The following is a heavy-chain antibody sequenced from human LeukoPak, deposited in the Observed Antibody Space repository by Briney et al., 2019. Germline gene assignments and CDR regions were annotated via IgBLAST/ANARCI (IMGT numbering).Heavy chain of an antibody. CDR3: AREYDSGSYFYYGMDV. CDR2: ISSSGSTI. V-gene: IGHV3-48*03. Sequence: GGSLRLSCAASGFTFSSYEMNWVRQAPGKGLEWVSYISSSGSTIYYADSEKGRFTISRDTAKNSLYLQMNSLRAEDTAVYYCAREYDSGSYFYYGMDVWGKGTTVTVSS. D-gene: IGHD3-10*01. CDR1: GFTFSSYE. J-gene: IGHJ6*04.